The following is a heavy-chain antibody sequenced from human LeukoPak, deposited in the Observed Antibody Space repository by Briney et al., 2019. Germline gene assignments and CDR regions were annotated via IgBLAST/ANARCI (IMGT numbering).Heavy chain of an antibody. Sequence: PGRSLRLSCAASGFTFSSYGMHWVRQAPGKGLEWVAVIWYDGSNKYYADSVKGRFTISRGNSKNTLYLQMNSLRAEDTAVYYCARGPQVAYYGMDVWGQGTTVTVSS. V-gene: IGHV3-33*01. CDR1: GFTFSSYG. J-gene: IGHJ6*02. CDR2: IWYDGSNK. CDR3: ARGPQVAYYGMDV. D-gene: IGHD5-12*01.